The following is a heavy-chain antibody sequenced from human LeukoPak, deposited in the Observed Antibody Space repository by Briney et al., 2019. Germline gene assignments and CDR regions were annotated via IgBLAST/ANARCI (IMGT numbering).Heavy chain of an antibody. CDR2: TKPDGSAE. J-gene: IGHJ4*02. D-gene: IGHD5-24*01. CDR1: GFTFRSYW. V-gene: IGHV3-7*01. CDR3: ARDGGFNTNFDY. Sequence: GGSLRLSCAASGFTFRSYWMGWVRQAPGKGLEWVANTKPDGSAEYYADSVRGRFTTSRDNANNFLYLQMNSLRAEDTAVYYCARDGGFNTNFDYWGQGTLVTVSS.